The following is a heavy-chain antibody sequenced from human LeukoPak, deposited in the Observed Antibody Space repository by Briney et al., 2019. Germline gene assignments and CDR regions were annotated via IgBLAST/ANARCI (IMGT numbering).Heavy chain of an antibody. V-gene: IGHV3-33*01. J-gene: IGHJ4*02. Sequence: GGSLRLSCAASGFTFSSYGMHWVRQAPGKGLEWVAVIWYDRSNKYYADSVKGRFTISRDNSKNTLYLQMNSLRAEDTAVSYCARGRIAAAGTENFDYWGQGTLVTVSS. D-gene: IGHD6-13*01. CDR2: IWYDRSNK. CDR1: GFTFSSYG. CDR3: ARGRIAAAGTENFDY.